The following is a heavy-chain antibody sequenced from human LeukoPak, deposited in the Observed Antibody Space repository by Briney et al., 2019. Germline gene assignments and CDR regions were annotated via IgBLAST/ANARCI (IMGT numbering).Heavy chain of an antibody. CDR3: ARHLYDFWSGYSCGGAFDI. D-gene: IGHD3-3*01. Sequence: GGSLRLSCAASGFTFSSYGMHWVRQAPGKGLEWVASIKQDGSEKYYVDSVKGRFTISRDNAKNSLYLQMNSLRAEDTAVYYCARHLYDFWSGYSCGGAFDIWGQGTMVTVSS. J-gene: IGHJ3*02. CDR2: IKQDGSEK. CDR1: GFTFSSYG. V-gene: IGHV3-7*01.